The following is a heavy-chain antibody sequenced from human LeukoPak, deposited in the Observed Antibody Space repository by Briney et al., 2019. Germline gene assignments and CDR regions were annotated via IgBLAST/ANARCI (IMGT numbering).Heavy chain of an antibody. V-gene: IGHV5-51*01. CDR3: ARQRDGCNSVDY. Sequence: GESLKISCKGSGYNFTTYWIGWVRQMPGKGLECMGIVYPGDSDTRYRPSFQGQVTISADKSISTAYLQWSSLKASDTAMYYCARQRDGCNSVDYWGQGTLVTVSS. CDR2: VYPGDSDT. CDR1: GYNFTTYW. D-gene: IGHD5-24*01. J-gene: IGHJ4*02.